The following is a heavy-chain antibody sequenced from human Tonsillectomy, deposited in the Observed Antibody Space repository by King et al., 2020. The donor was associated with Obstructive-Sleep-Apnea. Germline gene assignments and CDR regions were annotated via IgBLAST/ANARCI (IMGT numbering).Heavy chain of an antibody. D-gene: IGHD1-14*01. CDR3: AKDPRAEFYYSGMDV. J-gene: IGHJ6*02. Sequence: VQLVESGGGLVQPGGSLRLSCATSRFIFSSYAMSWVRQAPGKGLEWVSLISGSGDSTNYADSVKGRFTISRDNSKNTLYLQMNSLRAEDTAVYYCAKDPRAEFYYSGMDVWGQGTTVSVSS. CDR1: RFIFSSYA. V-gene: IGHV3-23*04. CDR2: ISGSGDST.